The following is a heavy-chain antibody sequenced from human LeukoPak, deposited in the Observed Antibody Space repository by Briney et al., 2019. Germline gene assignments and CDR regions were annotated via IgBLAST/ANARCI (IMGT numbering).Heavy chain of an antibody. D-gene: IGHD4-17*01. CDR2: ISGYNGNT. CDR1: GYTFKSYG. J-gene: IGHJ4*02. V-gene: IGHV1-18*01. Sequence: ASVKVSRKASGYTFKSYGVSWVRQAPGQGLEWMGWISGYNGNTNYAQKLQGRVTMTTDTSTSTAYMELRSLRSDDTAVYYCARTPADFNTVTPTDVRYWGQGTLVTVSS. CDR3: ARTPADFNTVTPTDVRY.